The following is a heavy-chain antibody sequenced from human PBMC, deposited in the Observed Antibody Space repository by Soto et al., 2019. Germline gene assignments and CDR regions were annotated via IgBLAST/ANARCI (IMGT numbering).Heavy chain of an antibody. Sequence: PGGSLRLSCAASGFTFDDYAMHWVRQAPGKGLEWVSGISWNSGSIGYADSVKGRFTISRDNAKNSLYLQMNSLRAEDTALYYCAKAPPVSGGYDYLWFDPWGQGTLVTSPQ. CDR3: AKAPPVSGGYDYLWFDP. V-gene: IGHV3-9*01. CDR1: GFTFDDYA. CDR2: ISWNSGSI. J-gene: IGHJ5*02. D-gene: IGHD5-12*01.